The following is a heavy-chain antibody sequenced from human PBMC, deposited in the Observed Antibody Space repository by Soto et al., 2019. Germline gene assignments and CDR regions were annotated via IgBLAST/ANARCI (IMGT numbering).Heavy chain of an antibody. J-gene: IGHJ6*01. V-gene: IGHV3-15*07. CDR2: IKSKTDGGTT. CDR1: GFTFSNAW. CDR3: TTDDYGGNSYDYGMDV. Sequence: EVQLVESGGGLVKPGGSLRLSCAASGFTFSNAWMNWVRQAPGKGLEWVGRIKSKTDGGTTDYAAPVKGRFTISRDDSKNTLYLQMNSLKTEDTAVYYCTTDDYGGNSYDYGMDVWGKGPRSPSPQ. D-gene: IGHD4-17*01.